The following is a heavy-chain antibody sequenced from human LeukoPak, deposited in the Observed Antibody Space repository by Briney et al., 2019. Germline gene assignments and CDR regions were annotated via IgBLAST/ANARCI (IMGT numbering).Heavy chain of an antibody. CDR2: ISYDGNNK. Sequence: QPGGSLRLSCAASGFSFSTYGMHWVRQAPGKGLEWVAVISYDGNNKNYADSVKGRFTISGDNSENTLYLQMNSLRAEDTAVYFCARGGISWYYFDYWGQGTLVTVSS. D-gene: IGHD6-13*01. V-gene: IGHV3-30*03. CDR3: ARGGISWYYFDY. J-gene: IGHJ4*02. CDR1: GFSFSTYG.